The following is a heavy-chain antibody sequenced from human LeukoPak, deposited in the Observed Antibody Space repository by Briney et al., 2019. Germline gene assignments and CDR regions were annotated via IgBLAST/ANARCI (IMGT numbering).Heavy chain of an antibody. CDR1: GFTFSSYS. V-gene: IGHV3-21*01. Sequence: GGSLRLSCAASGFTFSSYSMNWVRQAPGKGLEWVAAISTTSGNIYYADSVKGRFTISRDNAKNSLYLQMNSLRVEDTALYYCAKGPRILLWFGELALDAFDIWGQGTMVTVSS. J-gene: IGHJ3*02. CDR2: ISTTSGNI. CDR3: AKGPRILLWFGELALDAFDI. D-gene: IGHD3-10*01.